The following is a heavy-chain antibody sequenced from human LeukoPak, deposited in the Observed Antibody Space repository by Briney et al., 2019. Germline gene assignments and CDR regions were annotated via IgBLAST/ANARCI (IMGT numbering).Heavy chain of an antibody. V-gene: IGHV1-2*02. CDR3: ARKWGQSWYFDL. CDR2: INPNTGGT. Sequence: ASVTVSCTTSGYTFFASYVHWVRQAPGQGLEWMGWINPNTGGTKYAQKFQGSVTMTRDTSITTAYMELSRLRSDDTAVYYCARKWGQSWYFDLWGPGTLVIVSS. D-gene: IGHD1-26*01. CDR1: GYTFFASY. J-gene: IGHJ2*01.